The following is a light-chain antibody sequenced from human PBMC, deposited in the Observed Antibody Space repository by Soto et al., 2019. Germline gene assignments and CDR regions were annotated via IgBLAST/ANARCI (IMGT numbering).Light chain of an antibody. Sequence: QSFLTQPASVSGSPGQSITISCTGTSSDVGGYSRVSWYQHHPGKAPKLMIYEVSDRPSGVSNRFSGSKSGNTASLAISGLQAEDEADYYCNSYTSSNTRVFGTGTKVTVL. CDR2: EVS. V-gene: IGLV2-14*01. CDR3: NSYTSSNTRV. CDR1: SSDVGGYSR. J-gene: IGLJ1*01.